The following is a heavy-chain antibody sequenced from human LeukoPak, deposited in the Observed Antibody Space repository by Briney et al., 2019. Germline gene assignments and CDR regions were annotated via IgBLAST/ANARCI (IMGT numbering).Heavy chain of an antibody. Sequence: SETLSLTCTVSGGSISSSSYYWGWIRQPPGKGLEWIGSIYYSGSTYYNPSLKSRVTISVDTSKNQFSLKLSSVTAADTAVYYCMVSGWLNYFDYWGQGTLVTVSS. CDR3: MVSGWLNYFDY. D-gene: IGHD6-19*01. CDR2: IYYSGST. CDR1: GGSISSSSYY. V-gene: IGHV4-39*01. J-gene: IGHJ4*02.